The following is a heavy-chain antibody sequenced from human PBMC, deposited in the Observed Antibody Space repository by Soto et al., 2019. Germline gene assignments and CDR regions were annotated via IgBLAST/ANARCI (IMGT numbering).Heavy chain of an antibody. Sequence: SETLSLTCTVSGGSISSYYWSWIRQPTGKGLEWIGYIYYSGSTNYNPSLKSRVTISVDTSKNQFSLKLSSVTAADTAVYYCATQRSWFGELLDLEWFDPWGQGTLVTVSS. CDR2: IYYSGST. CDR3: ATQRSWFGELLDLEWFDP. V-gene: IGHV4-59*08. D-gene: IGHD3-10*01. J-gene: IGHJ5*02. CDR1: GGSISSYY.